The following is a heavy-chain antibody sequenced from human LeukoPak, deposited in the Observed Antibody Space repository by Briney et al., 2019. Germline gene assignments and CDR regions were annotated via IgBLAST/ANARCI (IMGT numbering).Heavy chain of an antibody. CDR2: INHSGST. CDR1: GGSFSGYY. J-gene: IGHJ3*02. D-gene: IGHD3-16*02. CDR3: ASVTRSDDYVWGSHRYAFDM. V-gene: IGHV4-34*01. Sequence: PSETLSLTCAVYGGSFSGYYWSWIRQPPGKGLEWIGEINHSGSTNYNPSLKSRVTISVDTSKNQFSLKLSSVTAADTAVYYCASVTRSDDYVWGSHRYAFDMWGQGTIVTVSS.